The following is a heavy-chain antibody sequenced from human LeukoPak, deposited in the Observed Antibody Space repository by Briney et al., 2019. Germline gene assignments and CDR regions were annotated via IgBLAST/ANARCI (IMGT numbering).Heavy chain of an antibody. V-gene: IGHV4-59*11. CDR1: GGSLSTHH. CDR3: ARGYDSSAYYPFNY. Sequence: SSEALSLTCVVSGGSLSTHHWSWIRQSPGRGLEWIGYISDSGSTNYNPSLKSRVTISVDTSENQFSLMPSSVTAADTAVYYCARGYDSSAYYPFNYWGQGTLVTVSS. CDR2: ISDSGST. D-gene: IGHD3-22*01. J-gene: IGHJ4*02.